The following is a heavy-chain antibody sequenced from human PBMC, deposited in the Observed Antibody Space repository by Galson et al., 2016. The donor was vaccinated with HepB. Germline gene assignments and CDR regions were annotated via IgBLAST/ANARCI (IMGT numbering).Heavy chain of an antibody. Sequence: QSGAEVKKPGESLTISCTGSGYSFTSSWVGWVRQMPGKGQEWMAIIYPGDTDIRYSPSFQGQVTISADKSISTPYLQWSSLKASDTAIYYCARLDWGISSFFDYWSQGTLVTVSS. CDR3: ARLDWGISSFFDY. J-gene: IGHJ4*02. D-gene: IGHD3/OR15-3a*01. V-gene: IGHV5-51*01. CDR2: IYPGDTDI. CDR1: GYSFTSSW.